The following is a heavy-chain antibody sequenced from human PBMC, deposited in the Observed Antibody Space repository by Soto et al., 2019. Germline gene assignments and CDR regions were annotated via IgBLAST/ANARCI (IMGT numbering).Heavy chain of an antibody. Sequence: VQLVQSGAEVKNPGSSVKVSCKASGGTFSNYPFIWVRQAPGQGVDWMGGSIPIFGTTNYGQRFQGRVTMTADESANTAYMLLSSLGSDDTIVYYCARGLFTGSGCYSQDDYWGQGTQVTVS. CDR1: GGTFSNYP. CDR2: SIPIFGTT. V-gene: IGHV1-69*01. CDR3: ARGLFTGSGCYSQDDY. J-gene: IGHJ4*02. D-gene: IGHD2-21*02.